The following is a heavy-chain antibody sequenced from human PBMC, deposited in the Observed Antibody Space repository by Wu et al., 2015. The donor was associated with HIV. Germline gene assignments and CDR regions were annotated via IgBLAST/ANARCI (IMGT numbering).Heavy chain of an antibody. D-gene: IGHD3-10*01. CDR3: ATSYYGSGSYPTFYYYYAMDV. CDR2: INPNSGGT. CDR1: GYTHNTYY. Sequence: QVKLVQSESEVKKPGASVKVSCKASGYTHNTYYMHWVRQAPGQGLEWMGWINPNSGGTNYAQRFQTRVDMTRDTSINTAYMELSGLKSEDTAVYYCATSYYGSGSYPTFYYYYAMDVWGQGTTVTVSS. J-gene: IGHJ6*02. V-gene: IGHV1-2*02.